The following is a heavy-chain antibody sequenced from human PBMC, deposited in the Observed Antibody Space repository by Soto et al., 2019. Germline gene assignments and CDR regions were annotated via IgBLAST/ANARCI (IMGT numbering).Heavy chain of an antibody. V-gene: IGHV4-39*01. D-gene: IGHD2-21*02. CDR2: MYYSGSS. Sequence: ETLSLTCSVSGGSTSDKSYFWGWVRQSPGKGLEWIGSMYYSGSSYYNPSLKSRVAISVDTSRNQFSLKLRSVTAADTAVYFCARQRLLRLKPDFDIWGQGTLVTVSS. CDR1: GGSTSDKSYF. J-gene: IGHJ4*02. CDR3: ARQRLLRLKPDFDI.